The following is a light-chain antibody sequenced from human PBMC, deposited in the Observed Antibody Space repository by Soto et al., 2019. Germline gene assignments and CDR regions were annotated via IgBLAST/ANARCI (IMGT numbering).Light chain of an antibody. J-gene: IGKJ4*01. CDR3: QQYKNWPPLT. CDR1: QSVGSA. CDR2: AAS. Sequence: EIVMTQSPATLSVSPGETATLSCRASQSVGSAVAWYQHKPGQAPRLLIAAASIRATGVPGRFSGGGSGTEFTLTISRLQSEDFAVYFCQQYKNWPPLTFGGGTTVEIK. V-gene: IGKV3-15*01.